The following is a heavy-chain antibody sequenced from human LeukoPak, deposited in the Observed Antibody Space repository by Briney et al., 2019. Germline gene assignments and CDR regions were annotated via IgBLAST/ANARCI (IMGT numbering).Heavy chain of an antibody. CDR1: GGPTSSGY. J-gene: IGHJ2*01. D-gene: IGHD3-16*01. CDR2: VYNSGDT. Sequence: SETLSLTCTVSGGPTSSGYWSWIRQSPGKGLEWVGYVYNSGDTGKNPSLKSRVTILLDTSKNQCSLKLTSVSAADTAVYYCARLKLGAYFDLWGRGTLVTVSS. CDR3: ARLKLGAYFDL. V-gene: IGHV4-59*08.